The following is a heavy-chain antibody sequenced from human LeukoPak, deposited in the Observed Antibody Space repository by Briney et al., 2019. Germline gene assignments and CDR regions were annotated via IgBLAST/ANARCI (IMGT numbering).Heavy chain of an antibody. CDR3: ARLNGDPY. CDR2: ISLSGGNT. V-gene: IGHV3-23*01. J-gene: IGHJ4*02. D-gene: IGHD4-17*01. CDR1: GFNFGNYA. Sequence: GGSLRLSCAASGFNFGNYAMAWVRQAPRKGLEWVSTISLSGGNTYYADSVQGRFTISRDNAKNSLYLQMNSLRAEDTAVYYCARLNGDPYWGQGTLVTVSS.